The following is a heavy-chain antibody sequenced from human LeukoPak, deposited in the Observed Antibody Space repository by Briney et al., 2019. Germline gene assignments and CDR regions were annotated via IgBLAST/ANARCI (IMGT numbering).Heavy chain of an antibody. Sequence: ASVKVSCKASGYTFTSYGISWVRQAPGQGLEWMGWISAYNGNTNYAQKLQGRVTMTTDTSTSTAYMELRSLRSDDTAVYYCARGAVRGSYSLHRAFDIWGQGTMVTVSS. J-gene: IGHJ3*02. CDR1: GYTFTSYG. D-gene: IGHD1-26*01. V-gene: IGHV1-18*01. CDR2: ISAYNGNT. CDR3: ARGAVRGSYSLHRAFDI.